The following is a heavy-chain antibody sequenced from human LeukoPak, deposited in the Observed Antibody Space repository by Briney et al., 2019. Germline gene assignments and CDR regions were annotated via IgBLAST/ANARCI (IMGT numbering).Heavy chain of an antibody. CDR2: ISSSSTYI. J-gene: IGHJ4*02. V-gene: IGHV3-21*01. CDR3: ARELRSAWYYFDY. Sequence: GGSLRLSCAASGFTFSSYSMNWVRQAPGKGLEWVSSISSSSTYIYYADSVKGRFTISRDNAKNSLYLQMNSLRAEDTAVYYCARELRSAWYYFDYWGREPWSPSPQ. CDR1: GFTFSSYS. D-gene: IGHD6-19*01.